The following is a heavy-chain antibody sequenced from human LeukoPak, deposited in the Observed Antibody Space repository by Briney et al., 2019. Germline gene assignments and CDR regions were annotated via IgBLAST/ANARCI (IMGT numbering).Heavy chain of an antibody. CDR2: IFESASKI. D-gene: IGHD6-19*01. J-gene: IGHJ3*01. CDR1: GFTFATYS. Sequence: GGSLRLSCTTSGFTFATYSMSWVRQAPGQGLEWVASIFESASKIYHADSVKGRFTVSRDNSKNTLYLQMNGLRVEDTALYYCVKDRVPDSGWSFDVWGRGTMVTVSA. CDR3: VKDRVPDSGWSFDV. V-gene: IGHV3-23*01.